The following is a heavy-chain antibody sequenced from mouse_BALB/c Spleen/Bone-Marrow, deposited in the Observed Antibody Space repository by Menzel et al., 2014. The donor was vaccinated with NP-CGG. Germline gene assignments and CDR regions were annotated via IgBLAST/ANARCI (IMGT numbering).Heavy chain of an antibody. D-gene: IGHD1-2*01. CDR1: GFDFSGFW. CDR2: INPDSNTI. CDR3: ARLGYYGSFAY. V-gene: IGHV4-1*02. Sequence: DVKLVESGGGLVQPGGFLKLSCAASGFDFSGFWMSWVRQAPGRGLEWIGEINPDSNTINYSPSLKDKFIISRDNAKNTLYLQMSKVRSEDTVLYYCARLGYYGSFAYWGQGTLVTVSA. J-gene: IGHJ3*01.